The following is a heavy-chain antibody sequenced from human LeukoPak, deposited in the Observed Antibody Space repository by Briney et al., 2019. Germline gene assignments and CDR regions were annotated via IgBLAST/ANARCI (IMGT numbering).Heavy chain of an antibody. CDR3: ASKPDYYGSGFDP. D-gene: IGHD3-10*01. V-gene: IGHV4-59*01. CDR2: IYYSGST. CDR1: GGSISSYY. Sequence: KPSETLSLTCTVSGGSISSYYWSCIRQPPGKGLEWIGYIYYSGSTNYNPSLKSRVTISVDTSKNQFSLKLSSVTAADTAVYYCASKPDYYGSGFDPWGQGTLVTVSS. J-gene: IGHJ5*02.